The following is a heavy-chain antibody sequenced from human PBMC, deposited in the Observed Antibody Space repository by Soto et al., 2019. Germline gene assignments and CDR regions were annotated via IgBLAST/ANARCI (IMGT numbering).Heavy chain of an antibody. CDR2: IKEDGSVK. V-gene: IGHV3-7*01. Sequence: GSLRLSCAVSGFTFSSYWMAWIRQAPGKGLEWVANIKEDGSVKNYVGSVKGRFTVSRDNAKNSLYLQMDSLRAEDTAVYFCARDEGLTETTFRFDYWGQGTLVTVSS. CDR1: GFTFSSYW. CDR3: ARDEGLTETTFRFDY. D-gene: IGHD4-17*01. J-gene: IGHJ4*02.